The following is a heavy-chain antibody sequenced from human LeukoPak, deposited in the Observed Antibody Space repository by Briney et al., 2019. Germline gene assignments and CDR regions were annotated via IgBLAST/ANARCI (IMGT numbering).Heavy chain of an antibody. CDR3: TYGFQH. CDR2: ISGDGGST. V-gene: IGHV3-43*02. Sequence: GGSLRLSCAASGFTFDDYAMHWVRHAPGKGLEWVSLISGDGGSTYYADSVKGRFTISRDNSKNSLYLQMNSLRTEDTALYYCTYGFQHWGQGTLVTVSS. J-gene: IGHJ1*01. CDR1: GFTFDDYA. D-gene: IGHD3-10*01.